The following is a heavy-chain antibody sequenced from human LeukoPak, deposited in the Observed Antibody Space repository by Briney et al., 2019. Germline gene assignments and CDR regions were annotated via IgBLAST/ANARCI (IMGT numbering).Heavy chain of an antibody. CDR1: GFTLSSSG. CDR3: AKDPRYYDTSGYVDY. Sequence: GGSLRLSCAASGFTLSSSGMHWVRQAPGKGLEWAAVISYDGSNKYYADSVKGRFTISRDNSKNTLYLQMNSLRAEDTAVYYCAKDPRYYDTSGYVDYWGQGTLVTVSS. V-gene: IGHV3-30*18. D-gene: IGHD3-22*01. J-gene: IGHJ4*02. CDR2: ISYDGSNK.